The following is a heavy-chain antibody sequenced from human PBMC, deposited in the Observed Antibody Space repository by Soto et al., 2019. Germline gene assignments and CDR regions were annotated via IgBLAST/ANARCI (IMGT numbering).Heavy chain of an antibody. J-gene: IGHJ4*02. V-gene: IGHV1-69*02. CDR1: GGTFSSYT. CDR2: IIPILGIA. CDR3: ARGPANYDFWSGYYYFDY. Sequence: QVPLVQSGAEVKKPGSSVKVSCKASGGTFSSYTISWVRQAPGQGLEWMGRIIPILGIANYAQKFQGRVTITADKSTSTAYMELSSLRSEDTAVYYCARGPANYDFWSGYYYFDYWGQGTLVTVSS. D-gene: IGHD3-3*01.